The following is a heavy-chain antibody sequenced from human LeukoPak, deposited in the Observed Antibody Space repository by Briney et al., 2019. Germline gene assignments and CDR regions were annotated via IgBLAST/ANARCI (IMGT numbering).Heavy chain of an antibody. D-gene: IGHD6-19*01. CDR2: IKPDGSKT. J-gene: IGHJ4*02. Sequence: PVGSLRLSCVGSGFIFSNYWMTWVRQAPGKGLEWVANIKPDGSKTNYVDSVKGRFIIFRDNTKNSVYLQMSSLRAEDTAVYYCAGPPQAGPFDYWGQGTLVTVSS. CDR1: GFIFSNYW. V-gene: IGHV3-7*01. CDR3: AGPPQAGPFDY.